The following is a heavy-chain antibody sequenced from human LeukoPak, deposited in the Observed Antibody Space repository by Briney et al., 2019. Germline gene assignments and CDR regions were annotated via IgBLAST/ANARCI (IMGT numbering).Heavy chain of an antibody. CDR1: GYTFTSYG. CDR2: ISAYNGNT. CDR3: ARDPPYYDSSGYYAF. V-gene: IGHV1-18*01. D-gene: IGHD3-22*01. J-gene: IGHJ4*02. Sequence: ASVKVSCKASGYTFTSYGISWVRQAPGQGLEWVGWISAYNGNTNYAQKLQGRVTMTTDTSTTTAYMELRSLRSDDTAVYYCARDPPYYDSSGYYAFWGQGTLVTVSS.